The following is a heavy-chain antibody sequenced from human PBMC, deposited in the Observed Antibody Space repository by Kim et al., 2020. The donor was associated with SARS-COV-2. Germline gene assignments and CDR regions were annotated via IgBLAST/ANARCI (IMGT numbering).Heavy chain of an antibody. Sequence: SETLSLTCAVYGGSFSGYYWSWIRQPPGKGLEWIGEINHSGSTNYNPSLKSRVTISVDTSKNQFSLKLSSVTAAETAVYYCARVRRSWGGLYYYYGMDVWGQGTTVTVSS. CDR1: GGSFSGYY. J-gene: IGHJ6*02. D-gene: IGHD1-26*01. CDR3: ARVRRSWGGLYYYYGMDV. V-gene: IGHV4-34*01. CDR2: INHSGST.